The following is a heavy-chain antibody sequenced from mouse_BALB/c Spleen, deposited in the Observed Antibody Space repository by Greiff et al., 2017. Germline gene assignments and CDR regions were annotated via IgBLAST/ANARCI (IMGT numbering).Heavy chain of an antibody. CDR2: IYPGDGDT. Sequence: VQLQQSGAELVRPGSSVKISCKASGYAFSSYWMNWVKQRPGQGLEWIGQIYPGDGDTNYNGKFKGKATLTADKSSSTAYMQLSSLTSEDSAVYFCARRWLLYAMDYWGQGTSVTVSS. D-gene: IGHD2-3*01. V-gene: IGHV1-80*01. J-gene: IGHJ4*01. CDR3: ARRWLLYAMDY. CDR1: GYAFSSYW.